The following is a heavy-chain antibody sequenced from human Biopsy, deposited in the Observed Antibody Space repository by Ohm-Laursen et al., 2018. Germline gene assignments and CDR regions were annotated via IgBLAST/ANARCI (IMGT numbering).Heavy chain of an antibody. CDR3: AGIVLGPTNDAFDI. D-gene: IGHD1-26*01. CDR1: GDSIRNYY. Sequence: TLSLTCTVSGDSIRNYYWSWIRQAAGKGLEWIGRIYPGGGTIYSPSLKSRVTMSVDTSKNHFSLNLNSVTAADTAVYYCAGIVLGPTNDAFDIWGQGTMVTVS. J-gene: IGHJ3*02. V-gene: IGHV4-4*07. CDR2: IYPGGGT.